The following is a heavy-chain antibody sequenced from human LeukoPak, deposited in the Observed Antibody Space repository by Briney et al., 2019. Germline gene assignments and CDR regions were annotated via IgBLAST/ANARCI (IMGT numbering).Heavy chain of an antibody. CDR1: GFTFSSYW. Sequence: QAGGSLRLTCAASGFTFSSYWMSWVRQAPGTGLEWVANIMQDGSEKYFVDSVKGRFTISRDNAKNSLYLQMNSLRAEDTAVYYCARGSTTVTPRNFDYWGQGTLVTVSS. J-gene: IGHJ4*02. D-gene: IGHD4-11*01. CDR3: ARGSTTVTPRNFDY. CDR2: IMQDGSEK. V-gene: IGHV3-7*05.